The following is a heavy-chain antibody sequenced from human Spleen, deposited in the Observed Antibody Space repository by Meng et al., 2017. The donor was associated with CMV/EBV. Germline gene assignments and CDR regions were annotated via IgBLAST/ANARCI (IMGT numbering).Heavy chain of an antibody. J-gene: IGHJ4*02. CDR2: TYYRPKWYN. Sequence: QVQVLQFAPVLGKPPQSLSLHCAMSGNTVPSNLVAWNRFRRSHSKDLEWLGRTYYRPKWYNDQAVSGNSRITITPETSKNQFSLQLNSVTPEDTSVYYCSRDREDSSGYDYWGQGTLVTVSS. CDR3: SRDREDSSGYDY. V-gene: IGHV6-1*01. D-gene: IGHD3-22*01. CDR1: GNTVPSNLVA.